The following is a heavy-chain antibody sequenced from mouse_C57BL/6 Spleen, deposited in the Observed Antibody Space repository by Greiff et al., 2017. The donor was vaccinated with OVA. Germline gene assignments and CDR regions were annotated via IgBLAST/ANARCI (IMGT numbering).Heavy chain of an antibody. CDR1: GFTFSSYA. V-gene: IGHV5-4*01. CDR3: ARDDYYGSKEGFFDY. Sequence: EVQGVESGGGLVKPGGSLKLSCAASGFTFSSYAMSWVRQTPEKRLEWVATISDGGSYTYYPDNVKGRFTISRDNAKNNLYLQMSHLKSEDTAMYYCARDDYYGSKEGFFDYWGQGTTLTVSS. CDR2: ISDGGSYT. J-gene: IGHJ2*01. D-gene: IGHD1-1*01.